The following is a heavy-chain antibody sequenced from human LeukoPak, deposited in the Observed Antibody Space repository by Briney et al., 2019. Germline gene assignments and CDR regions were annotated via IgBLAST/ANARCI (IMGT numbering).Heavy chain of an antibody. CDR1: VGTFSIYA. CDR2: IIPIFGTA. J-gene: IGHJ1*01. D-gene: IGHD2-15*01. Sequence: ASVTVSFKSSVGTFSIYAISWVRQAPGQGLEWMGGIIPIFGTANYAQKFQGRVTITTDESTSTAYMELSSLRSEDTAVYYCARGAAEYFQHWGQGTLVTVSS. V-gene: IGHV1-69*05. CDR3: ARGAAEYFQH.